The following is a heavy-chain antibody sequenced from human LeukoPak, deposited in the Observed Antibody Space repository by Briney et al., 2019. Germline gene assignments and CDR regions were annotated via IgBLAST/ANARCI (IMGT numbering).Heavy chain of an antibody. J-gene: IGHJ4*02. D-gene: IGHD2-15*01. CDR3: ARPYCSGGSCYLDY. V-gene: IGHV3-11*04. CDR1: GFPFNDYY. CDR2: ISSSGSTI. Sequence: PGGPPRLSLAASGFPFNDYYMSWIRPAPGKGLEWVSYISSSGSTIYYTDSVKGRFTISRDNAKNSLYLQMNSLRAEDTAVYYCARPYCSGGSCYLDYWGQGSLVTVSS.